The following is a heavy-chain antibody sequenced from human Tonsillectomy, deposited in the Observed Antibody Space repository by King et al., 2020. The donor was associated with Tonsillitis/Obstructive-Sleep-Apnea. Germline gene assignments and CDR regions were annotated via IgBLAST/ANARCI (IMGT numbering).Heavy chain of an antibody. CDR3: ARGEVVVASYYFDY. D-gene: IGHD2-15*01. J-gene: IGHJ4*02. Sequence: QLVQSGAEVKKPGASVKVSCKASGYTFTGYYMHWVRQDPGQGLEWMGWINPNSGGTKYAQKFQGWVTMTRDTSISTAYMELSRLRSDDTAVYYCARGEVVVASYYFDYWGQGTLVTVSS. CDR1: GYTFTGYY. V-gene: IGHV1-2*04. CDR2: INPNSGGT.